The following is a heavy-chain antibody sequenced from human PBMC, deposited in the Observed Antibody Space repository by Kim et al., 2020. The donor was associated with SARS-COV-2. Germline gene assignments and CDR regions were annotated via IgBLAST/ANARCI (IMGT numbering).Heavy chain of an antibody. V-gene: IGHV4-34*01. CDR3: ARGRWIFVGYYGMDV. CDR1: GGSFSGYY. CDR2: INHSGST. D-gene: IGHD3-3*01. J-gene: IGHJ6*02. Sequence: SETLSLTCAVYGGSFSGYYWSWFRQPPGKGLEWIGEINHSGSTNYNPSLKSRVTISVDTSKNQFSLKLSSVTAADTAVYYCARGRWIFVGYYGMDVWGQG.